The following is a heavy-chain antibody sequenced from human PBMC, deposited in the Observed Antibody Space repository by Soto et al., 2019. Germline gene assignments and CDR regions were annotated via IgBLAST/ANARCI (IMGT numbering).Heavy chain of an antibody. CDR2: ISWISGNI. CDR1: GFTFEDYA. D-gene: IGHD3-3*01. V-gene: IGHV3-9*01. CDR3: VKAGLTSVFGLGYDGCDI. Sequence: EVQLVESGGGLVQPGRSLRLSCAASGFTFEDYAMHWVRQAPGKGPEWVSGISWISGNIGYAETVKGRFTISRDNAKNSLSLQMNRLSAEDTALYYCVKAGLTSVFGLGYDGCDIWGHGTMVTVSS. J-gene: IGHJ3*02.